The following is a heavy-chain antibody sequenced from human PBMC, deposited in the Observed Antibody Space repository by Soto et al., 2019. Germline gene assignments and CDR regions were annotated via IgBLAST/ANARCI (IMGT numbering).Heavy chain of an antibody. CDR3: AKDGRYGSGLWGAGYYYYYMDV. V-gene: IGHV3-9*01. J-gene: IGHJ6*03. D-gene: IGHD3-10*01. CDR1: GFTFDDYA. Sequence: GGSLRLSCAASGFTFDDYAMHWVRQAPGKGLEWVSGISWNSGSIGYADSVKGRFTISRDNAKNSLYLQMNSLRAEDTALYYCAKDGRYGSGLWGAGYYYYYMDVWGKGTTVTVSS. CDR2: ISWNSGSI.